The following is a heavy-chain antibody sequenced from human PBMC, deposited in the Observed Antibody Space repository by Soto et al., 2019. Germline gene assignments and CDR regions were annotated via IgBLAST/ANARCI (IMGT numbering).Heavy chain of an antibody. V-gene: IGHV3-53*01. CDR3: ASSEAAAGTAALDY. J-gene: IGHJ4*02. CDR2: IYSGGST. CDR1: GFTVSSNY. D-gene: IGHD6-13*01. Sequence: PGGSLRLSCAASGFTVSSNYMSWVRQAPGKGLEWVSVIYSGGSTYYADSVKGRFTISRDNSKNTLYLQMNSLRAEDTAVYYCASSEAAAGTAALDYWGQGTLVTVSS.